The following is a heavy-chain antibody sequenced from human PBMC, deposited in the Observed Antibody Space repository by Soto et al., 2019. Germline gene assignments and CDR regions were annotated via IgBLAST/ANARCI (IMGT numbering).Heavy chain of an antibody. J-gene: IGHJ3*02. CDR3: ARSKFDWLFNDAFDI. CDR2: IWYDGSNK. CDR1: GFTFSSYG. V-gene: IGHV3-33*01. Sequence: GGSLRLSCAASGFTFSSYGMHWVRQAPGKGLEWVAVIWYDGSNKYYADSVKGRFTISRDNSKNTLYLQMNSLRAEDAAVYYCARSKFDWLFNDAFDIWGQGTMVTVSS. D-gene: IGHD3-9*01.